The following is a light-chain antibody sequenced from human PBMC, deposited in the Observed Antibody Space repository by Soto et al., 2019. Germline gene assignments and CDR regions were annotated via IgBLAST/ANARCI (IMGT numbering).Light chain of an antibody. CDR2: GAS. V-gene: IGKV3-15*01. CDR3: QQYHNWPPLT. Sequence: EIVITQSPATLSVSPGERATLSCRASQSVSSNLAWYQQKPGQAPRLLIYGASTRATGIPARFSGSGSGTEFTLTISSLQSEDAATYYCQQYHNWPPLTFGGGTKVDIK. CDR1: QSVSSN. J-gene: IGKJ4*01.